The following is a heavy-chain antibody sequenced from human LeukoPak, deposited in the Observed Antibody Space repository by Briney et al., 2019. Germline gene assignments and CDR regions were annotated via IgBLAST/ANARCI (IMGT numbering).Heavy chain of an antibody. CDR1: GYIFTNYG. CDR2: ISGYNGNT. Sequence: PGASVKVSCKASGYIFTNYGISWVRQAPGQGLEWMGWISGYNGNTNYAQKVQGRVTMTADTSSTTVYMELRSLTSDDTAMYYCAREKGSGWYFFDYWGRGTPVTVSS. D-gene: IGHD6-19*01. J-gene: IGHJ4*02. CDR3: AREKGSGWYFFDY. V-gene: IGHV1-18*01.